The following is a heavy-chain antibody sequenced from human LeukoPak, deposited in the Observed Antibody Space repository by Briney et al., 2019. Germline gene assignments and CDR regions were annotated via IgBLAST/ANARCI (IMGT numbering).Heavy chain of an antibody. V-gene: IGHV3-21*01. D-gene: IGHD6-19*01. CDR2: ISSSSSYI. J-gene: IGHJ4*02. Sequence: PGGSLRLSCAASGFTFSSYSMNWVRQAPGKGLEWVSSISSSSSYIYYADSVKGRFTISRDNAKNSLYLHMNSLRAEDTAVYYCARHQVVAGSSTFDYWGQGTLVTVSS. CDR3: ARHQVVAGSSTFDY. CDR1: GFTFSSYS.